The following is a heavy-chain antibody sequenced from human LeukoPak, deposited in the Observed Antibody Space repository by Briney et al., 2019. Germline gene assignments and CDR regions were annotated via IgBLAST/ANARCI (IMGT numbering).Heavy chain of an antibody. Sequence: GGSLRLSCAASGFTFSSYTMNWVRQAPGKGLEWVSSISSSSSYIYHADSVKGRFTISRDNAKNSLYLQMNSLRAEDTAVYYCARMPHYGDLNYSFDYWGQGTLVTVSS. CDR1: GFTFSSYT. D-gene: IGHD4-17*01. CDR3: ARMPHYGDLNYSFDY. J-gene: IGHJ4*02. CDR2: ISSSSSYI. V-gene: IGHV3-21*06.